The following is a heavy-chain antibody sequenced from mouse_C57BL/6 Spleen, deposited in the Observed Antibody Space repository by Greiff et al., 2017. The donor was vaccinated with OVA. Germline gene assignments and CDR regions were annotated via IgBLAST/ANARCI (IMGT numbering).Heavy chain of an antibody. CDR1: GYAFSSYW. Sequence: QVQLQQSGAELVKPGASVKISCKASGYAFSSYWMNWVKQRPGKGLEWIGQIYPGDGDTNYNGKFKGKATLTADKSSSTAYMQLSSLTSEDSAVYFCACSSHYYAMDYWGQGTSVTVSS. CDR2: IYPGDGDT. V-gene: IGHV1-80*01. D-gene: IGHD1-1*01. J-gene: IGHJ4*01. CDR3: ACSSHYYAMDY.